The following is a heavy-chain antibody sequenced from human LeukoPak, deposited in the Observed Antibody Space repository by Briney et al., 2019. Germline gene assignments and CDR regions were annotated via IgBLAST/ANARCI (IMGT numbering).Heavy chain of an antibody. J-gene: IGHJ4*02. CDR1: GASISDDSYY. Sequence: SETLSLTCTVSGASISDDSYYWGWIRQPPGEGLEWIGSIYYSGNTYYNPSLKSRVIISVDPPKKHFSLKLNSVTAADTAVYYCARHALNSDFWNGRIHYFDYWGQGTLVTVSS. CDR3: ARHALNSDFWNGRIHYFDY. CDR2: IYYSGNT. D-gene: IGHD3-3*01. V-gene: IGHV4-39*01.